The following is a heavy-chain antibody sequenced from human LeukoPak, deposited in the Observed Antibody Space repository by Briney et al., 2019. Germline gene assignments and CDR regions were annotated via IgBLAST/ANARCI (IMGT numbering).Heavy chain of an antibody. CDR1: GDSIGSSY. CDR3: ARGYYDRSGSSNPFDS. CDR2: VHYTGKT. V-gene: IGHV4-59*01. D-gene: IGHD3-22*01. J-gene: IGHJ4*02. Sequence: SETLSLTCTVSGDSIGSSYWSWIRQPPGKRLEWVGYVHYTGKTNYNPSLNNRATISVDMSKNQFSLTLTSVTVADTAMYYCARGYYDRSGSSNPFDSWGQGTLVTVSA.